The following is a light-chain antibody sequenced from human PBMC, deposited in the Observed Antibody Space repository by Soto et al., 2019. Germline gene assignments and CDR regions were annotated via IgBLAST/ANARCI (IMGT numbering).Light chain of an antibody. Sequence: DMVMTQSPATLSVSPGARAPLSCRASQSVSSSLAWYQQKPGRSPRLLIYGASTRAIGIPARFSGSGSGTEFTLTISSLQSEDFAVYYCLQYNNWWTFGQGTKVDIK. CDR1: QSVSSS. CDR2: GAS. V-gene: IGKV3-15*01. CDR3: LQYNNWWT. J-gene: IGKJ1*01.